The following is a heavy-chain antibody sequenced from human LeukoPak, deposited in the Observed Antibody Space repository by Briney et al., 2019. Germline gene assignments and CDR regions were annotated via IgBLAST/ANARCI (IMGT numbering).Heavy chain of an antibody. Sequence: PGGSLRLSCAASGITFSPYDMYWVRQAPGKGLEWVSAISGSGGSTYYADSVKGRFTISRDNSKNTLYLQMNSLRAEDTAVYYCAKGIAAAGTSAHFDYWGQGTLVTVSS. V-gene: IGHV3-23*01. CDR2: ISGSGGST. CDR3: AKGIAAAGTSAHFDY. CDR1: GITFSPYD. D-gene: IGHD6-13*01. J-gene: IGHJ4*02.